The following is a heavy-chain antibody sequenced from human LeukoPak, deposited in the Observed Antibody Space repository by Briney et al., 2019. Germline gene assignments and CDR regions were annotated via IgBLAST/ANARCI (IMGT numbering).Heavy chain of an antibody. V-gene: IGHV4-59*01. J-gene: IGHJ4*02. CDR3: AGGGWFGCSGGSCYSFDY. D-gene: IGHD2-15*01. CDR1: GGSISSYY. CDR2: VYYTGST. Sequence: PSETLSLTCTVSGGSISSYYWSWVRQPPGKGLEWIGFVYYTGSTNYSPSLKSRVTISVDTSKNQFSLKLSSVTAADTAVYYCAGGGWFGCSGGSCYSFDYWGQGTLVTVSS.